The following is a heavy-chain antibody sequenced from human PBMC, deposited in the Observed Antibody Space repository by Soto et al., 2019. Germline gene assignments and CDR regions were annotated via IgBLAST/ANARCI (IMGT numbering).Heavy chain of an antibody. J-gene: IGHJ4*02. D-gene: IGHD4-17*01. Sequence: ASETLSLTCAVYGGSFSGYYWSWIRQPPGKGLEWIGEINHSGSTNYNPSPKSRVTISVDTSKNQFSLKLSSVTAADTAVYYCARVLGYGDYIYYFDYWGQGTLVTVSS. CDR2: INHSGST. V-gene: IGHV4-34*01. CDR1: GGSFSGYY. CDR3: ARVLGYGDYIYYFDY.